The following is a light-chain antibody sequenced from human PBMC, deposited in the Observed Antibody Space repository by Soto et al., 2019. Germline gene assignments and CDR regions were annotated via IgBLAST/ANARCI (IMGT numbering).Light chain of an antibody. V-gene: IGKV2-28*01. CDR2: LGS. J-gene: IGKJ2*01. CDR3: MPALQTPHT. CDR1: QSLLHSNGYNY. Sequence: IVMTQSPLSLPVTPGEPASISCRSSQSLLHSNGYNYLDWYLQKPGQSPQLLIYLGSNRASGVADRFSGSGSGTDFTLKTRRVEAGIVGVYYCMPALQTPHTFVQGTKLEIK.